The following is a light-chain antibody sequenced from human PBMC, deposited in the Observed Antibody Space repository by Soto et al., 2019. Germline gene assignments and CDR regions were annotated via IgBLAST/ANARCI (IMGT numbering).Light chain of an antibody. V-gene: IGKV3-11*01. CDR3: QHRRAWPPSVT. J-gene: IGKJ4*01. Sequence: EIVLTQSPATLSLSPGEGATLSCRASQSISSYLAWYQHNPGQPPRLLMYDVSNRATGIPARFSASGCGTDFTLSISIREPEDFAVYYCQHRRAWPPSVTFGGGTKVEIK. CDR2: DVS. CDR1: QSISSY.